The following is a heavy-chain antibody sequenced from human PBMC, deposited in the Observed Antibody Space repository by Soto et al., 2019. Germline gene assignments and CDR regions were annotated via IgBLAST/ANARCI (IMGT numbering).Heavy chain of an antibody. V-gene: IGHV1-18*01. CDR1: GYTFTSYG. Sequence: ASVKVSCKASGYTFTSYGISWVRQAPGQGLEWMGWISAYNGNTNYAQKLQGRVTMTTDTSTSTTYMELRSLRSDDTAVYYCAIAVAGTPNYWGQGTLVPVSS. D-gene: IGHD6-19*01. CDR2: ISAYNGNT. J-gene: IGHJ4*02. CDR3: AIAVAGTPNY.